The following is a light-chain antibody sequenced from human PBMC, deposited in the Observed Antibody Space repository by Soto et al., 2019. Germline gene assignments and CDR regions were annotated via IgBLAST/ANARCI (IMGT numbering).Light chain of an antibody. CDR1: QSISSW. CDR3: QHYNTYPWT. V-gene: IGKV1-5*03. J-gene: IGKJ1*01. CDR2: KAS. Sequence: DIQMTQSPSILSASVGDRVTITCRASQSISSWLAWYQQKPGKAPNLLIHKASHLESGVPSRFSGSGSGTEFTLTIRSLQPGDFATYYCQHYNTYPWTVGQGTKVDI.